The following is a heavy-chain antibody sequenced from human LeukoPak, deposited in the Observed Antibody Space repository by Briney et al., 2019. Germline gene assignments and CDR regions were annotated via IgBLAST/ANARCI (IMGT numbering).Heavy chain of an antibody. CDR1: GFTFSSYA. CDR2: ITGTTGGT. V-gene: IGHV3-23*01. CDR3: AKRLIGNYGLYNFDY. D-gene: IGHD3-10*01. J-gene: IGHJ4*02. Sequence: GGSLRLSCAASGFTFSSYAMTWVRQAPGKGLEVVSSITGTTGGTYYADSVKGRFTISSDNSKNTLYLQMNSLRAEDTAIYYCAKRLIGNYGLYNFDYWGQGALVTVSS.